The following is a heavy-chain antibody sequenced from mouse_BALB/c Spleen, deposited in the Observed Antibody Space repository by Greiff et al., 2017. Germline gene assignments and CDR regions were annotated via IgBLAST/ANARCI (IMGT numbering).Heavy chain of an antibody. CDR1: GYSITSGYY. D-gene: IGHD1-1*01. Sequence: EVQLVESGPGLVKPSQSLSLTCSVTGYSITSGYYWNWIRQFPGNKLEWMGYISYDGSNNYNPSLKNRISITRDTSKNQFFLKLNSVTTEDTATYYCAREESITTVVATRYFDYWGQGTTLTVSS. J-gene: IGHJ2*01. V-gene: IGHV3-6*02. CDR3: AREESITTVVATRYFDY. CDR2: ISYDGSN.